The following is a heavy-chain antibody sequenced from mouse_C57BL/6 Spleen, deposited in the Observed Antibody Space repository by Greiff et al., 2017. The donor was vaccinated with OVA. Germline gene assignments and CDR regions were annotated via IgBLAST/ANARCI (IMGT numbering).Heavy chain of an antibody. CDR3: AGVYYGSSPWYFDV. CDR1: GYSITSGYY. Sequence: EVQLQQSGPGLVKPSQSLSLTCSVTGYSITSGYYWNWIRQFPGNKLEWMGYISYDGSNNYNPSLKNRISITRDTSKNQFFLKLNSVTTEDTATYYCAGVYYGSSPWYFDVWGTGTTVTVSS. V-gene: IGHV3-6*01. D-gene: IGHD1-1*01. J-gene: IGHJ1*03. CDR2: ISYDGSN.